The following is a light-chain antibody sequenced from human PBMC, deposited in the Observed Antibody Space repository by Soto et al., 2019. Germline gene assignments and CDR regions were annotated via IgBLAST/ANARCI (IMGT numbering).Light chain of an antibody. V-gene: IGKV1-39*01. CDR2: DAS. CDR1: QTISNY. J-gene: IGKJ2*01. CDR3: QQSYRTPPT. Sequence: DIQLTQSPSSLSASAGDRVTITCRASQTISNYLNWYQHNPGKAPKLLISDASSLQSGVPSRFSGGGSGTDVTLTISNLQPEDFATYYCQQSYRTPPTFGQGTKVVIK.